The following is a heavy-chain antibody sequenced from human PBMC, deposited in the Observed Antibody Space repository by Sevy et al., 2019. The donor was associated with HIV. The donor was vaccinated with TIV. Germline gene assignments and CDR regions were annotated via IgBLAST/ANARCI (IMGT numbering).Heavy chain of an antibody. J-gene: IGHJ4*02. V-gene: IGHV1-2*06. CDR3: ARGSIAAPRTFDY. CDR2: INPNSGGT. D-gene: IGHD6-6*01. CDR1: GYTFTGYY. Sequence: ASVKVSCKASGYTFTGYYMDWVRQAPGQGLEWMGRINPNSGGTNYAQKFQGRVTMTRDTSISTAYMELSRLRSDDTAVYYCARGSIAAPRTFDYRGQGTLVTVSS.